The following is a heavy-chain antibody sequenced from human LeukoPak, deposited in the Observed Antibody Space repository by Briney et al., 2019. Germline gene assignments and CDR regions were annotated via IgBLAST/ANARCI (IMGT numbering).Heavy chain of an antibody. V-gene: IGHV3-21*04. Sequence: GGSLRLSCAASGFTFSSYSMNWVRQAPGKGLEWVSSISSSSSYIYYADSVKGRFTISRDNSKNTLYLQMNSLRAEDTAVYYCAKQPQDIVVVVAAPGAFDIWGQGTMVTVSS. CDR1: GFTFSSYS. D-gene: IGHD2-15*01. J-gene: IGHJ3*02. CDR3: AKQPQDIVVVVAAPGAFDI. CDR2: ISSSSSYI.